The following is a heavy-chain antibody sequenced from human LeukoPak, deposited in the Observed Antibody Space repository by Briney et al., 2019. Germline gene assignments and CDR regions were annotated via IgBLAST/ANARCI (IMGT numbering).Heavy chain of an antibody. CDR3: ARLKPVLLWFGGVVRAWFDP. CDR2: IYYSGST. J-gene: IGHJ5*02. CDR1: GGSISSSSYY. D-gene: IGHD3-10*01. Sequence: SETLSPTCTVSGGSISSSSYYWGWIRQPPGKGLEWIGSIYYSGSTYYNPSLKSRVTISVDTSKNQFSLKLSSVTAADTAVYYCARLKPVLLWFGGVVRAWFDPWGQGTLVTVSS. V-gene: IGHV4-39*07.